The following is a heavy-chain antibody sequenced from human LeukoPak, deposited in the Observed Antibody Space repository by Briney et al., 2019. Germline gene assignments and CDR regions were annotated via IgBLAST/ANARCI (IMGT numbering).Heavy chain of an antibody. D-gene: IGHD3-10*01. CDR1: GYTFTSYY. J-gene: IGHJ4*02. V-gene: IGHV1-46*01. CDR3: AREPGTMVRGNIL. Sequence: ASVKVSCKASGYTFTSYYMHWVRQAPGQGLEWMGIINPSGGSTSYAQKFQGRVTMTRDTSTSTVYMELSSLRSENTAVYYCAREPGTMVRGNILWGQGTLVTVSS. CDR2: INPSGGST.